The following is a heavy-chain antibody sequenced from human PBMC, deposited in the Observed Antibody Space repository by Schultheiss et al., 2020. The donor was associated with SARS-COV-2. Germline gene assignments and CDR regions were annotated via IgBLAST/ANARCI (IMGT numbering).Heavy chain of an antibody. V-gene: IGHV3-21*01. CDR1: GFTFSSYS. CDR2: ISSSSSYI. D-gene: IGHD5/OR15-5a*01. Sequence: GGSLRLSCAASGFTFSSYSMNWVRQAPGKGLEWVSSISSSSSYIYYADSVKGRFTISRDNAKNSLYLQMNSLRAEDTAVYYCARDSLPPGWVFDYWGQGTLVTVSS. J-gene: IGHJ4*02. CDR3: ARDSLPPGWVFDY.